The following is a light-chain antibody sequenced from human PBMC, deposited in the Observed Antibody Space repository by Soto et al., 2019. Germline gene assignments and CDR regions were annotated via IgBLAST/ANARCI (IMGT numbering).Light chain of an antibody. V-gene: IGLV2-14*03. CDR2: DVS. CDR3: SSYTSSITHL. J-gene: IGLJ2*01. Sequence: QSVLTQPASVAGSRGQSITISCTGTSSDVGGYNYVSWYQQHPGKAPKLMIYDVSNRPSGVSNRFSGSKSGNTASLTISGLQAEEAADYYCSSYTSSITHLFGGGTKLTVL. CDR1: SSDVGGYNY.